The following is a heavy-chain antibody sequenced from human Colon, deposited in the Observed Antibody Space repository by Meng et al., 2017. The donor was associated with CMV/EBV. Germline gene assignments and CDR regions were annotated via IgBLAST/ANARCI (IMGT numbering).Heavy chain of an antibody. D-gene: IGHD5-18*01. Sequence: GSLRLSCTVSGGSISSFYWHWIRQSPGKGLEWIGYISYSGTTNYNPSLKSRVTISQDTSKNQFSLKLTSVTPADTAVYYCAREYSSFDYRGQGTLVTVSS. J-gene: IGHJ4*02. V-gene: IGHV4-59*01. CDR1: GGSISSFY. CDR2: ISYSGTT. CDR3: AREYSSFDY.